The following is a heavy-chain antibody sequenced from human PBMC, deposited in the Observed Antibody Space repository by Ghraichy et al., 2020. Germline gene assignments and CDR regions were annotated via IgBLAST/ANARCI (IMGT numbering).Heavy chain of an antibody. J-gene: IGHJ6*02. V-gene: IGHV3-48*02. CDR2: ISSSSSTI. CDR1: GFTFSSYS. D-gene: IGHD1-1*01. CDR3: ARERDSRTSRVYYGMDV. Sequence: GESLNISCAASGFTFSSYSMNWVRQAPGKGLEWVSYISSSSSTIYYADSVKGRFTISRDNAKNSLYLQMNSLRDEDTAVYYCARERDSRTSRVYYGMDVWGQGTTVTVSS.